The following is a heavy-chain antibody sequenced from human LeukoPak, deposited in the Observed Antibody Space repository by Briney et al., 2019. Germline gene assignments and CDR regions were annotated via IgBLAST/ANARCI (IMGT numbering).Heavy chain of an antibody. CDR1: GYPFTTYP. J-gene: IGHJ4*02. CDR2: IGTYKDNT. D-gene: IGHD4-17*01. CDR3: ARHDYGDYGAY. V-gene: IGHV1-18*01. Sequence: GASVKGSCEASGYPFTTYPISWVRQAPGQGLEWMGWIGTYKDNTNYAQKFQGRVTMTADASTGTTYMELRSLRSDDTAVYYCARHDYGDYGAYWGQGTLVTVSS.